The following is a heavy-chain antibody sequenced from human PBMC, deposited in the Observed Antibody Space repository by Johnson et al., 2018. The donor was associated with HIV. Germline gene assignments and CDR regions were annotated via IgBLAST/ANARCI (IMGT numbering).Heavy chain of an antibody. CDR2: IWYDGSNK. CDR1: GFTFSSYG. J-gene: IGHJ3*02. Sequence: QVQLVESGGGVVQPGRSLRLSCAASGFTFSSYGMHWVRQAPGKGLEWVAVIWYDGSNKYYADSVKGRFIISRDNSKNSLYLQMNSLRPEDTAVYYCARDEWSRSSGDAFDIWGQGTMVTVSS. CDR3: ARDEWSRSSGDAFDI. V-gene: IGHV3-33*01. D-gene: IGHD6-6*01.